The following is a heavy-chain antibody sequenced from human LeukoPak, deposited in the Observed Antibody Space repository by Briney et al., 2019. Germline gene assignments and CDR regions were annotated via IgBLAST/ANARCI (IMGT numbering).Heavy chain of an antibody. CDR3: ARYSGSYYYPPAWDL. V-gene: IGHV3-23*01. Sequence: PGGSLRLSCAAFGFTFSNNAMSWVRQAPGKGLEWVSATSTSGGNAYYADSVKGRFTISRDNSKNTLYLQMDSLRADDTAVYYCARYSGSYYYPPAWDLWGQGTLVTVSS. CDR2: TSTSGGNA. J-gene: IGHJ4*02. D-gene: IGHD1-26*01. CDR1: GFTFSNNA.